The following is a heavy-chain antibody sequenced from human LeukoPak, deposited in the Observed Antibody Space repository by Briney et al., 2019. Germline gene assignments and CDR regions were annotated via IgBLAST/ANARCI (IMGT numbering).Heavy chain of an antibody. V-gene: IGHV4-39*07. CDR2: IYYSGST. Sequence: SETLSLTCTVSGGSISSSSYYWGWIRQPPGKGLEWIGSIYYSGSTYYNPSLKSRVTISVDTSKNQFSLKLGSVTAADTAVYYCARDSAYIVVVPAAPTSHYAFDIWGQGTMVTVSS. D-gene: IGHD2-2*01. CDR3: ARDSAYIVVVPAAPTSHYAFDI. CDR1: GGSISSSSYY. J-gene: IGHJ3*02.